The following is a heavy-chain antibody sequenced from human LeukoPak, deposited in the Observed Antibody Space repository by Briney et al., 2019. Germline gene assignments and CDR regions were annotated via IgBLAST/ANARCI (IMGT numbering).Heavy chain of an antibody. V-gene: IGHV4-34*01. CDR1: GGSFSGYY. J-gene: IGHJ4*02. Sequence: SETLSLTCAVYGGSFSGYYWSWILQPPGKGLEWIGEINHSGSTNYNPSLKSRVTISVDTSKNQFSLKLSSVTAADTAVYYCASAADYYDSSGYSRYWGQGTLVTVSS. CDR2: INHSGST. CDR3: ASAADYYDSSGYSRY. D-gene: IGHD3-22*01.